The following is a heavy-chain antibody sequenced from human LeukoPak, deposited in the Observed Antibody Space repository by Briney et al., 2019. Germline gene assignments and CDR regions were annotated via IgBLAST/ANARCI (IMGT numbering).Heavy chain of an antibody. CDR3: ASPLRGGVSAAVTTGFGY. Sequence: PGGSLRLSCAASGFTFSYYAMHWVRQAPGKGLEWVAVIWSDGSNEYYADSVKGRFTISRDNSKNTLYLQMSSLRAEDTAVYYCASPLRGGVSAAVTTGFGYWGQGTLLIVSS. CDR2: IWSDGSNE. D-gene: IGHD4-17*01. V-gene: IGHV3-33*01. J-gene: IGHJ4*02. CDR1: GFTFSYYA.